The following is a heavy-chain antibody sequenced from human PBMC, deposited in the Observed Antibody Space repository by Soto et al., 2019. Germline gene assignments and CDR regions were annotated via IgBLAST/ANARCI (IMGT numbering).Heavy chain of an antibody. CDR3: ASQFGEYPWDD. V-gene: IGHV3-30-3*01. CDR1: GLRFTSYS. J-gene: IGHJ4*02. CDR2: ISYDGSNA. Sequence: QVQLVESGGGVVQPGRSLRLSCAASGLRFTSYSMHWVRQAPGKGLEWVAVISYDGSNAYYADSVKGRFTVSRDNSKNTLYLQMNSLTIEDTAVYYCASQFGEYPWDDWGQGTLVTVSS. D-gene: IGHD3-10*01.